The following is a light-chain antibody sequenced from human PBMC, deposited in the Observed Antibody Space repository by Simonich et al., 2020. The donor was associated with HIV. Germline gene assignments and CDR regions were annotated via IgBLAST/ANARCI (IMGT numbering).Light chain of an antibody. J-gene: IGLJ2*01. Sequence: SYVLTQPPSVSVAPGKTARITCGGKNIGSKSVHWYQQKPGQPPVLVVYNDSDRPSGIPERFSGSNSGNTATLTISRVEAGDEADYYCQVWDSSSDHREVFGGGTKLTVL. CDR3: QVWDSSSDHREV. CDR1: NIGSKS. CDR2: NDS. V-gene: IGLV3-21*03.